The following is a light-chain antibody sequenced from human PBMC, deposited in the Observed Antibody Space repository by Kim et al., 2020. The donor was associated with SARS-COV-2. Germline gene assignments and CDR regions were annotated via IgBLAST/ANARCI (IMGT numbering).Light chain of an antibody. J-gene: IGKJ2*01. CDR1: QNVNSD. CDR3: QHYYTWPFT. CDR2: DTS. Sequence: SVSSGERATLSCRASQNVNSDLAWYQQKPGQAPRLLIYDTSIRSPGLPDRFSGSGSGREFTLTISSLQSEDFAVYYCQHYYTWPFTFGQGTKLEIK. V-gene: IGKV3-15*01.